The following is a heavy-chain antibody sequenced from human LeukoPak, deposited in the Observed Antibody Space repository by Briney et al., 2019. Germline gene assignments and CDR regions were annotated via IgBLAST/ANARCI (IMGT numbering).Heavy chain of an antibody. CDR1: XXXXXXXX. V-gene: IGHV3-23*01. CDR2: XXGGXEXT. CDR3: AKVLTGSQDY. D-gene: IGHD7-27*01. Sequence: GGSLRLSCAAXXXXXXXXXXXXVXXXXXXXXXXXXTXXGGXEXTYYXDSVKXRFTISRDNSRNTLYLQMKSLRAEDTAVYFCAKVLTGSQDYWGQGTLVTVSS. J-gene: IGHJ4*02.